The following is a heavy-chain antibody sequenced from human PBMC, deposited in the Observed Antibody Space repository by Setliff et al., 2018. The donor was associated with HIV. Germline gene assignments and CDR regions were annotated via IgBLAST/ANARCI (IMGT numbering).Heavy chain of an antibody. V-gene: IGHV4-59*01. CDR2: IYYSGST. D-gene: IGHD6-19*01. J-gene: IGHJ4*02. Sequence: SETLSLTCTVSGDSISGYYWSWIRQPPGKGLEWIGSIYYSGSTNYNPSLKSRVTISVDTSKNQFSLKLSSVTAADTAVYYCARVVAGTYYFDYWGQGTLVTVSS. CDR3: ARVVAGTYYFDY. CDR1: GDSISGYY.